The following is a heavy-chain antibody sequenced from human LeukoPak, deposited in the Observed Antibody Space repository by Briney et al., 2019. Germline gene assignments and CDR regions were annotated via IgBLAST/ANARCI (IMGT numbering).Heavy chain of an antibody. Sequence: ASVKVSCKASGYTFTSYYMHWVRQAPGQGLEWLGIINPSGGSTSYAQKFQGRVTMTRDTSTSRVYMELSRLRSDETAVYYCARGDHLSGSSSYYYYYGMDVGGQGTTVTVSS. CDR3: ARGDHLSGSSSYYYYYGMDV. CDR1: GYTFTSYY. D-gene: IGHD3-10*01. J-gene: IGHJ6*02. CDR2: INPSGGST. V-gene: IGHV1-46*01.